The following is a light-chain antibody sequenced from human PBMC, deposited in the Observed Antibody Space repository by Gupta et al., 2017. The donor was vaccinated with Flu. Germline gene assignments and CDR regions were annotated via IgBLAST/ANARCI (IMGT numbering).Light chain of an antibody. CDR3: AAWDDSRNGWV. CDR1: SSNIGSNT. Sequence: QSVLTQPPSASGPPGQRVPIPCSGSSSNIGSNTVNWYQQLPGTAPKLLIYSNNQRPSGVPDRFSGSKSGTSASLAISGLQSEDEADYYCAAWDDSRNGWVFGGGTKLTVL. CDR2: SNN. V-gene: IGLV1-44*01. J-gene: IGLJ3*02.